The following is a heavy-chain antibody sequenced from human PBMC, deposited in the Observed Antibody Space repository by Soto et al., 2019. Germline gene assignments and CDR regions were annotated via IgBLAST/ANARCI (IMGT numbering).Heavy chain of an antibody. V-gene: IGHV3-20*04. Sequence: GGSLRLSCTASGFTFDEYGMSWVRQVPGKGPEWVSSFNWNGNYIHYADSVKGRFTISRDNSKNTLYLQMNSLRAEDTAVYYCAKTRNYPRYYYYGMDVWGQGTTVTVSS. CDR3: AKTRNYPRYYYYGMDV. D-gene: IGHD1-7*01. J-gene: IGHJ6*02. CDR2: FNWNGNYI. CDR1: GFTFDEYG.